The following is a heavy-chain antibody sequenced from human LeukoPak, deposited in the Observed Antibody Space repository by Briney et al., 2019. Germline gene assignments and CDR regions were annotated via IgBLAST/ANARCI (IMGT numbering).Heavy chain of an antibody. V-gene: IGHV3-21*01. J-gene: IGHJ4*02. D-gene: IGHD4-23*01. CDR3: ARAREGVVTLYYFDY. Sequence: PGGSLRLSCAASGFTFSSYSMNWFRQAPGKGLEWVSSISSSSSYIYYADSVKGRFTISRDNAKNSLYLQMNSLRAEDTAVYYCARAREGVVTLYYFDYWGQGTLVTVSS. CDR1: GFTFSSYS. CDR2: ISSSSSYI.